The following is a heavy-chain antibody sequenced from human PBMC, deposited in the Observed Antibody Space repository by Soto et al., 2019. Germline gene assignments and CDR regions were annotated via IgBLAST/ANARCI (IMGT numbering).Heavy chain of an antibody. CDR1: GYTFTSYD. V-gene: IGHV1-8*01. CDR2: MNPNSGNT. Sequence: GASVKVSCKASGYTFTSYDINWVRQATGQGLEWMGWMNPNSGNTGYAQKFQGRVTMTRNTSISTAYMELSSLRSEDTAVYYCARYSLTRPRYCSGGSCYSRRLTLGYWGQGTLVTVSS. CDR3: ARYSLTRPRYCSGGSCYSRRLTLGY. J-gene: IGHJ4*02. D-gene: IGHD2-15*01.